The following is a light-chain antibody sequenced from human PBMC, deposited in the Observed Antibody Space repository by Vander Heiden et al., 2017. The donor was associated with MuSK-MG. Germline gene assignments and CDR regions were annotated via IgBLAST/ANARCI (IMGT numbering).Light chain of an antibody. V-gene: IGLV1-47*01. CDR2: RNN. CDR1: SSNIGSNY. CDR3: AAWDDSLSGPDV. Sequence: QSVLPQPPSASGTPGQRVTISCSGSSSNIGSNYVYWYQQLPGTAPKLLIYRNNQRPSGVPDRFSGSKSGTSASLAISGLRSEDEADYYCAAWDDSLSGPDVFGTGTKVTVL. J-gene: IGLJ1*01.